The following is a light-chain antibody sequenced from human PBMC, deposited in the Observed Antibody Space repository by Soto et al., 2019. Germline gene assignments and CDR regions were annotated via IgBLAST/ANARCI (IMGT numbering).Light chain of an antibody. Sequence: DIQMTQSPSAMSASVGDRVTITCRASQGIDKYFAWFQQKPGKAPKRLIYEASSLQSGVPSRFSGSGSGTEFTLTISSLQPEDSATYYCLQHDSYPLTFGGGTKVEIK. V-gene: IGKV1-17*03. CDR2: EAS. J-gene: IGKJ4*01. CDR3: LQHDSYPLT. CDR1: QGIDKY.